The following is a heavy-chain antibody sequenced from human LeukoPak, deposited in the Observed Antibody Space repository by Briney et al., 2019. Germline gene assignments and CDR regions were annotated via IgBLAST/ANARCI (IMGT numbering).Heavy chain of an antibody. V-gene: IGHV3-30*18. J-gene: IGHJ4*02. D-gene: IGHD4-17*01. CDR1: GFTFSSYG. Sequence: GGSLRLSCAASGFTFSSYGMHWVRQAPGKGLEWVAVISYDGSSKYYADSVKGRFTISRDNSKNTLYLQTNSLRAEDTAVYYCAKDFRYGDYVDYWGQGTLVTVSS. CDR2: ISYDGSSK. CDR3: AKDFRYGDYVDY.